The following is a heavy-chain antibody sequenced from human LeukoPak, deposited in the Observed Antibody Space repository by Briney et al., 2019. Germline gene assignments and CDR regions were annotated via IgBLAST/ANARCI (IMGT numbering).Heavy chain of an antibody. Sequence: SETLSLTCTVSGAFIGSSYWSWIRQPPGKGLEWIGFISQNGVPHYTPSLKSRISISRDMSKNQFSLILSSVTAADTAVYYCTRHDVVEIMGHGLADWGQGTTVTVAS. CDR3: TRHDVVEIMGHGLAD. D-gene: IGHD2-15*01. CDR1: GAFIGSSY. CDR2: ISQNGVP. J-gene: IGHJ6*02. V-gene: IGHV4-59*08.